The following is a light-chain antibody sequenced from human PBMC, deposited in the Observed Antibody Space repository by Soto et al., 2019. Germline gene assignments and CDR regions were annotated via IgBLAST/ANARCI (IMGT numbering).Light chain of an antibody. CDR3: CSYAGSSTPYV. CDR1: SSDVGSYNL. J-gene: IGLJ1*01. Sequence: QSALTQPASVSGSPGQSITISCTGTSSDVGSYNLVSWYQQHPGKAPKLMIYEVIKRPSGVSNRFSGSKSGNTASLTISGLQAEDEADYYCCSYAGSSTPYVFGTGTKLTVL. V-gene: IGLV2-23*02. CDR2: EVI.